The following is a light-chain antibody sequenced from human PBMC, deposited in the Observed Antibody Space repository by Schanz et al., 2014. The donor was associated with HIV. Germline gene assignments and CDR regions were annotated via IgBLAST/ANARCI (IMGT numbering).Light chain of an antibody. Sequence: ETVLTQSPATLSLSPGARATLSCRASQYVSDYLAWYQQKPGQGPRLLIYEASNRATGIPARFSGSGSGTDFTLTISSLEPEDFAVYYCQQRSNWPVTFGQGTRLEIK. CDR2: EAS. J-gene: IGKJ5*01. CDR1: QYVSDY. CDR3: QQRSNWPVT. V-gene: IGKV3-11*01.